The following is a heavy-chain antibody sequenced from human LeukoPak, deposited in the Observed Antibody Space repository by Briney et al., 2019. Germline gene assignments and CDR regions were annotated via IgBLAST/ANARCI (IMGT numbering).Heavy chain of an antibody. Sequence: ASVKVSCKASGYTFTSYGISWVRQATGQGLEWMGWMNPNSGNTGYAQKFQGRVTMTRNTSISTAYMELSSLRSEDTAVYYCARGKLLWFGEFKFDYWGQGTLVTVSS. CDR1: GYTFTSYG. D-gene: IGHD3-10*01. CDR3: ARGKLLWFGEFKFDY. V-gene: IGHV1-8*02. J-gene: IGHJ4*02. CDR2: MNPNSGNT.